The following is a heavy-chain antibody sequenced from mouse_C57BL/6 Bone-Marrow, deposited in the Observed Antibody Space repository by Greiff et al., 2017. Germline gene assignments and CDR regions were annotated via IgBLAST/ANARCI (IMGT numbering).Heavy chain of an antibody. CDR1: GFNIKDDY. D-gene: IGHD1-1*01. V-gene: IGHV14-4*01. CDR3: TSRYYGSSYGYWYFDV. Sequence: EVQLQQSGAELVRPGASVKLSCTASGFNIKDDYMHWVKQRPEQGLEWIGWIDPENGDTGYASKFQGKATITADTSSNTAYLQLRSLTSEDTAVYYGTSRYYGSSYGYWYFDVWGTGTTVTVSS. CDR2: IDPENGDT. J-gene: IGHJ1*03.